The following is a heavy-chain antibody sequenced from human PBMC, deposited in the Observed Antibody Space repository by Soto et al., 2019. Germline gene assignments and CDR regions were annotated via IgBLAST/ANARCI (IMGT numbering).Heavy chain of an antibody. CDR2: ISAYNGNT. J-gene: IGHJ6*02. D-gene: IGHD6-19*01. V-gene: IGHV1-18*04. Sequence: ASVKVSCKASGYTFTSYGISWVLQAPGQGLEWMGWISAYNGNTNYAQKLQGRVTMTTDTSTSTAYMELRSLRSDDTAVYYCARANFGSGWPPVYYYYYGMDVWGQGTTVTVSS. CDR3: ARANFGSGWPPVYYYYYGMDV. CDR1: GYTFTSYG.